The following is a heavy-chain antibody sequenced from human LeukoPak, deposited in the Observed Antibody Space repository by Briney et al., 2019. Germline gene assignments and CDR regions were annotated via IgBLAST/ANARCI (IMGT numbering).Heavy chain of an antibody. CDR3: ARRAAVGKNWFDP. Sequence: PSETLSLTCTVSGGSTSSSSFYWGWIRQPPGKGLEWIGSISYRGTTYYNPSLKSRVTISVDPSETLFSLNVNYVTAADTAVYYCARRAAVGKNWFDPWGQGTLVTVSS. J-gene: IGHJ5*02. D-gene: IGHD6-13*01. V-gene: IGHV4-39*01. CDR2: ISYRGTT. CDR1: GGSTSSSSFY.